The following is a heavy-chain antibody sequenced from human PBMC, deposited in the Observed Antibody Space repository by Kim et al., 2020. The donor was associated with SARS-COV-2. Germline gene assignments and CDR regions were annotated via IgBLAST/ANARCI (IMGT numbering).Heavy chain of an antibody. Sequence: DSVQDPFTTSRDNANNPLYLQMNSLRAEDTAVYYCARDLGGWGSGWFDPWGQGTLVTVSS. CDR3: ARDLGGWGSGWFDP. D-gene: IGHD7-27*01. V-gene: IGHV3-74*01. J-gene: IGHJ5*01.